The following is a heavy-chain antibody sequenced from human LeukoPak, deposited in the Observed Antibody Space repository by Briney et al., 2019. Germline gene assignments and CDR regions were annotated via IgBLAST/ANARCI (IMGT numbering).Heavy chain of an antibody. D-gene: IGHD3-3*01. CDR2: ISAYNGNT. CDR3: ARDVFLEWFEDYMDV. CDR1: GYTFTSYG. Sequence: ASVKVSCKASGYTFTSYGISWARQAPGQGLEWMGWISAYNGNTNYAQRLQGRVTMTTDTSTSTAYMELRSLRSDDTAVYYCARDVFLEWFEDYMDVWGKGTTVTVSS. J-gene: IGHJ6*03. V-gene: IGHV1-18*01.